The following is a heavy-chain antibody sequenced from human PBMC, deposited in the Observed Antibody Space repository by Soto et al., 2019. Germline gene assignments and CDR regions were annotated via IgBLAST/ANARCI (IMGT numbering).Heavy chain of an antibody. V-gene: IGHV3-23*01. D-gene: IGHD4-17*01. J-gene: IGHJ6*02. CDR2: ISGSGGST. CDR1: GFTFSSYA. CDR3: AKDPGGDYAPGVYYYGMDV. Sequence: GGSLRLSCAASGFTFSSYAMSWVRQAPGKGLEWVSAISGSGGSTYYADSVKGRFTISRDNSKNTLYLQMNSLRAEDTAVYYCAKDPGGDYAPGVYYYGMDVWGQGTTVTVSS.